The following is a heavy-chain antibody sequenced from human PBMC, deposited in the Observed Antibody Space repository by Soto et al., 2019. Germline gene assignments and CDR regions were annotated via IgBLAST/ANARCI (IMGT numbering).Heavy chain of an antibody. Sequence: QVQLQESGPGLVKPSQTLSLTCSVSGGSISRVNYYWSWIRQHPGKGLEWIGYIYYSGSTYYNPSLKSRVTISVDTSKNQFSLKLSSVTVADTAVYYCARTWGSGWYYFDYWGQGTLVTISS. CDR2: IYYSGST. V-gene: IGHV4-31*03. CDR3: ARTWGSGWYYFDY. J-gene: IGHJ4*02. CDR1: GGSISRVNYY. D-gene: IGHD6-19*01.